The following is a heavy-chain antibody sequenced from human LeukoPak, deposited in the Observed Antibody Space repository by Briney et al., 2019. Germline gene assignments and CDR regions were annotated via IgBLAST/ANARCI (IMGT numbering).Heavy chain of an antibody. CDR1: GGSISSGDYY. V-gene: IGHV4-30-4*08. CDR3: ARDSVLSGSYPMDDAFDI. CDR2: IYYSGST. J-gene: IGHJ3*02. D-gene: IGHD1-26*01. Sequence: PSQTLSLTCTVSGGSISSGDYYWSWIRQPPGKGREWIGYIYYSGSTYYNPSLKSRVTISVDTSKNQFSLKLSSVTAADTAVYYCARDSVLSGSYPMDDAFDIWGQGTTVTVSS.